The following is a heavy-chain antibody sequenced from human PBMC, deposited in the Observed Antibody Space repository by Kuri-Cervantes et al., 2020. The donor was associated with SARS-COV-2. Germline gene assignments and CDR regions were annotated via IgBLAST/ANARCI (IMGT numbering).Heavy chain of an antibody. D-gene: IGHD1-26*01. V-gene: IGHV3-15*01. CDR1: GFTFSNAW. J-gene: IGHJ4*02. Sequence: GESLKISCAASGFTFSNAWMSWVRQAPGKGLEWVGRIKSTPAGGTTDYAAPVKGRFTISRDDSKNTLYLQMNSLKTEDTAVYYCTTGIVGATSFDYWGQGALVTVSS. CDR3: TTGIVGATSFDY. CDR2: IKSTPAGGTT.